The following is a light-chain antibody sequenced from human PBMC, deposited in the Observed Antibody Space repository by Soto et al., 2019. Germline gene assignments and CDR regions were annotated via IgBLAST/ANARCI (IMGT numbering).Light chain of an antibody. V-gene: IGKV1-5*01. CDR2: DAS. CDR3: QQYISCPYT. CDR1: QTTNTW. Sequence: DIQMTQFPSTLSASVGDRVTITCRASQTTNTWLAWYQQKPGTAPKLLIYDASSLEGGGPSRFSASGSGTEFTLASSGLQPDDVATYYCQQYISCPYTYGQGTKVEIK. J-gene: IGKJ2*01.